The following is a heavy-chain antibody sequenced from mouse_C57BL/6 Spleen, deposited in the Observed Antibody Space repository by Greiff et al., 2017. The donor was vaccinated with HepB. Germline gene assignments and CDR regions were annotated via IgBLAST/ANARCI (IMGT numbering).Heavy chain of an antibody. D-gene: IGHD2-2*01. CDR3: ARRGYDVEYYAMDY. CDR2: ISSGSSTI. J-gene: IGHJ4*01. CDR1: GFTFSDYG. V-gene: IGHV5-17*01. Sequence: DVQLVESGGGLVKPGGSLKLSCAASGFTFSDYGMHWVRQAPEKGLEWVAYISSGSSTIYYAETVKGRFTISRDNAKNNLFLQMTSLRSEDTAMYYCARRGYDVEYYAMDYWGQGTSVTDSS.